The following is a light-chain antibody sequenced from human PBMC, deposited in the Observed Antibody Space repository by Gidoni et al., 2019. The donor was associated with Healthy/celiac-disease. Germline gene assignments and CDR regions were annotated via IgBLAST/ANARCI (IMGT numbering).Light chain of an antibody. J-gene: IGKJ1*01. CDR2: LGS. CDR3: MQALQTPRT. V-gene: IGKV2-28*01. CDR1: QSLLHSNGYNY. Sequence: IVMTQSSLSLPVTPGEPASISCRASQSLLHSNGYNYLDWYLQKPGQSPQLLIYLGSNRAAGVPDRFSGSGSGTDFTLKISRVEAEDVGVYYCMQALQTPRTFGQGTKVEIK.